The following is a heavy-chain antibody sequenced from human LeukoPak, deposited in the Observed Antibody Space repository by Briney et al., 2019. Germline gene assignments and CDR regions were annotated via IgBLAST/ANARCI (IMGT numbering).Heavy chain of an antibody. Sequence: GSLRLSCTASGFIFSDYWMHWVRQAPGKGLEWVANIRQDGSEKYYVDSVKGRFTISRDNTENSLYLQMDSLRAEDTAVYYCSRAMDVWGQGTTVTVSS. V-gene: IGHV3-7*03. CDR1: GFIFSDYW. J-gene: IGHJ6*02. CDR3: SRAMDV. CDR2: IRQDGSEK.